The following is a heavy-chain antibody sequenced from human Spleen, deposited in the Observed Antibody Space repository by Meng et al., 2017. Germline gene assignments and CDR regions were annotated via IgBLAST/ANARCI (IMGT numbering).Heavy chain of an antibody. V-gene: IGHV1-69*04. CDR2: IIPILGIA. D-gene: IGHD3-22*01. CDR3: ARGVPSNTMTVVVFLDY. Sequence: SVKVSCKASGGTFSSYAISWVRQAPGQGLEWMGRIIPILGIANYAQKFQGRVTITADKSTSTAYMELRNLRSDDTAVYYCARGVPSNTMTVVVFLDYWGQGTLVTVSS. J-gene: IGHJ4*02. CDR1: GGTFSSYA.